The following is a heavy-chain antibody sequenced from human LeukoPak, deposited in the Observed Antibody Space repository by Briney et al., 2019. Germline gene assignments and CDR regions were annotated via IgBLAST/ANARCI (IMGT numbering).Heavy chain of an antibody. CDR2: IYYSGST. CDR1: GGSISSYY. J-gene: IGHJ4*02. Sequence: SETLSLTCTVSGGSISSYYWSWIRQPPGKGLEWIGYIYYSGSTNYNPSLKSRVTISVDTSKNQFSLKLSSVTAADTAVYYCARESRAVQSFDYWGQGTLVTVSS. CDR3: ARESRAVQSFDY. V-gene: IGHV4-59*01.